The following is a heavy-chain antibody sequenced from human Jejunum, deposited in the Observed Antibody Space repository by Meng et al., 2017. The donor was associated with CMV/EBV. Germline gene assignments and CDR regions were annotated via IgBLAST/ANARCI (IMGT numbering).Heavy chain of an antibody. CDR2: IKEDGGEE. Sequence: LKISCVGYGFTFSYYWMSGVRQAPGKGLECVANIKEDGGEEYYVDSVKGRFTISRDNAKNSLYLQMNSLRAEDTAVYYCARQAGTYWGQGTVVTVSS. CDR1: GFTFSYYW. V-gene: IGHV3-7*01. J-gene: IGHJ4*02. CDR3: ARQAGTY. D-gene: IGHD6-13*01.